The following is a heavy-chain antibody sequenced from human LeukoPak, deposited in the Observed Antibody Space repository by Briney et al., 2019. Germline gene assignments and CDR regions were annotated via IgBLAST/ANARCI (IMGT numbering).Heavy chain of an antibody. CDR1: GYTFTSFG. CDR2: SSAYNGNT. J-gene: IGHJ4*02. V-gene: IGHV1-18*01. CDR3: TRDLGVDTTMIFFDY. D-gene: IGHD5-18*01. Sequence: PRASVKVSCKASGYTFTSFGISWVRQAPGQGLEWMGWSSAYNGNTNYAQKFQGRVTMTTDTSTSTAYMEVRSLRSDDTAVYYCTRDLGVDTTMIFFDYWGQGSLVTVSS.